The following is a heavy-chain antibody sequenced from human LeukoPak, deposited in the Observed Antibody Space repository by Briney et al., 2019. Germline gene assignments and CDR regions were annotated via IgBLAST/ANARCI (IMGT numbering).Heavy chain of an antibody. D-gene: IGHD6-13*01. V-gene: IGHV4-59*01. J-gene: IGHJ4*02. CDR3: ASSHLYSSSWYLSGRFDF. CDR1: GGSISSYY. Sequence: PSETLSLTCTVSGGSISSYYWSWIRQPPGKGLEWIGYIYYSGITNYNPSLKSRITISIDTSKNHFSLQLSSVTAADTAVYYCASSHLYSSSWYLSGRFDFWGQGTLVTVSS. CDR2: IYYSGIT.